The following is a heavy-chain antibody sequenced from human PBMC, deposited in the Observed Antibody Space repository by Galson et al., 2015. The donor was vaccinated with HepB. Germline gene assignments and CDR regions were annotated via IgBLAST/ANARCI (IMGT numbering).Heavy chain of an antibody. V-gene: IGHV1-24*01. D-gene: IGHD4-23*01. CDR1: GYTLTELS. Sequence: SVKVSCKVSGYTLTELSMHWVRQAPGKGLEWMGGFDPEDGETIYAQKFQGRVTMTEDTSTDTAYMELSSLRSEDTAVYYCAKLGTTVAPSPGYFDLWGRGTLVTVPS. J-gene: IGHJ2*01. CDR3: AKLGTTVAPSPGYFDL. CDR2: FDPEDGET.